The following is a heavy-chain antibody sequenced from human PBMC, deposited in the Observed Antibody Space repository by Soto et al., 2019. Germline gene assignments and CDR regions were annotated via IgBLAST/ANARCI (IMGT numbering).Heavy chain of an antibody. V-gene: IGHV3-30-3*01. Sequence: PGGSLRLSCAASEFSFSSYAMHWIRQAPGKGLEWVAVISFDGNIIQYADSVKGRFIISRDNIKNTLYLQMNSLRGEGTAVYYCARTFDTITYYFDYWGQGTQVTVSS. J-gene: IGHJ4*02. D-gene: IGHD3-9*01. CDR2: ISFDGNII. CDR3: ARTFDTITYYFDY. CDR1: EFSFSSYA.